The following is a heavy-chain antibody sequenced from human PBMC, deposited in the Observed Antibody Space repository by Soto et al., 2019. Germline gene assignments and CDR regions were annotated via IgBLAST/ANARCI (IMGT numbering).Heavy chain of an antibody. J-gene: IGHJ4*02. CDR2: ISGSGGST. Sequence: GGSLRLSCAASGFTFSSYAMSWVRQAPGKGLEWVSAISGSGGSTYYADSVKGRFTISRDNSKNTLYLQMNSLRAEDTAVYYCAKDRYDFWSGYPPTRRGPLFDYWGQGTLVTVSS. D-gene: IGHD3-3*01. CDR1: GFTFSSYA. V-gene: IGHV3-23*01. CDR3: AKDRYDFWSGYPPTRRGPLFDY.